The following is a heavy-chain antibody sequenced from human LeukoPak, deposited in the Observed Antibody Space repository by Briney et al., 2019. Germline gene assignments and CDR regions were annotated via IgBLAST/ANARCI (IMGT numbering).Heavy chain of an antibody. CDR1: GGSISSYY. Sequence: PSETLSLTCTVSGGSISSYYWSWIRQPPGKGLEWIGYIYYSGSTNYNPSLKSRVTISVDTSKNQLSLKLSSVTAADTAVYYCARTVPAAIAWFDPWGQGTLVTVSS. CDR3: ARTVPAAIAWFDP. CDR2: IYYSGST. D-gene: IGHD2-2*02. V-gene: IGHV4-59*01. J-gene: IGHJ5*02.